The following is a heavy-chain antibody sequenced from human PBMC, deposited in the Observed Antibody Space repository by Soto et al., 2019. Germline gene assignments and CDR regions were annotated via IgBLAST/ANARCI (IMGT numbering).Heavy chain of an antibody. D-gene: IGHD3-3*01. CDR2: ISSDGST. Sequence: EVQLVESGGGLVQPGGSLRLSCAASGFSVSRIFMTWVRQAPGKGLEWVSVISSDGSTYYADSVKGRFNISRDISKNTMFLEMNSLRAEDTAVYHCARDTLGGDYDFWHGGQGTLVTVSS. CDR1: GFSVSRIF. V-gene: IGHV3-66*01. J-gene: IGHJ4*02. CDR3: ARDTLGGDYDFWH.